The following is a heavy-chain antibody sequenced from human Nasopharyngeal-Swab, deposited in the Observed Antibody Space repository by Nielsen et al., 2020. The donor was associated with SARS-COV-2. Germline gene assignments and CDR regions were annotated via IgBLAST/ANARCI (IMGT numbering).Heavy chain of an antibody. Sequence: GGSLRLSCTGSGYTFTHYWLGWVRQRPGKGLEWMGTISPGDSDARYSPSFRGHVTISVDNSFSTTYLQWSTLRASDSAMYYCARRAGGGSYWIFDMWGQGTMVTVSS. CDR2: ISPGDSDA. V-gene: IGHV5-51*01. CDR3: ARRAGGGSYWIFDM. D-gene: IGHD3-10*01. J-gene: IGHJ3*02. CDR1: GYTFTHYW.